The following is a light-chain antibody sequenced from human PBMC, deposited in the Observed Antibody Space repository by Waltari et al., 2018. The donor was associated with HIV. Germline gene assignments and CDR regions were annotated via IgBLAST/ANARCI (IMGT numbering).Light chain of an antibody. Sequence: QSALTQPPSVSGSPGQSITISCSGTSTDVGNYNLVSWYQQHPARAPKLIIYEVTMWPSGVSHRFSGSKSGNAASLTISGLQADDEADYYCCAFAGANTWVFGGGTKLIVL. CDR3: CAFAGANTWV. J-gene: IGLJ3*02. CDR1: STDVGNYNL. V-gene: IGLV2-23*02. CDR2: EVT.